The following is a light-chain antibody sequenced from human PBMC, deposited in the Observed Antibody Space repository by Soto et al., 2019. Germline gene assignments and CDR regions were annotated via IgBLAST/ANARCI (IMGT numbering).Light chain of an antibody. Sequence: EILLTQSPGTLSLSPGERPTLSCRASQSVSSRLAWYQHIPGQAPRLLISGSSSRATGIPDRFSGSGSGTDFTLTISRLEPEDFALYYCQQYGTSPITFGQGTRLEIK. CDR3: QQYGTSPIT. V-gene: IGKV3-20*01. CDR2: GSS. CDR1: QSVSSR. J-gene: IGKJ5*01.